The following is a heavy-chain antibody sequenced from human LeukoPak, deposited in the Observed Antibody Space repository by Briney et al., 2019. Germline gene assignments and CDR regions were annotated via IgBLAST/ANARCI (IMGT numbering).Heavy chain of an antibody. D-gene: IGHD4-17*01. J-gene: IGHJ3*02. V-gene: IGHV1-18*01. CDR1: GYTFTSYG. Sequence: GASVKVSCKASGYTFTSYGISWVRQAPGQGLEWMGWISAYNGNTNYAQKLQGRVTMTTDTSTSTAYMELRSLRSDDTAVYYCARDLNHGDDKDAFDIWGQGTMVTVSS. CDR2: ISAYNGNT. CDR3: ARDLNHGDDKDAFDI.